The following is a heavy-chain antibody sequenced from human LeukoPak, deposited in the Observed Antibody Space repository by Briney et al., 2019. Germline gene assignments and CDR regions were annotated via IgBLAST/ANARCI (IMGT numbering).Heavy chain of an antibody. CDR1: GFTFSSFD. CDR2: ISTMSSTK. D-gene: IGHD4-17*01. J-gene: IGHJ4*02. CDR3: AGGKIGYYYGDSDGF. V-gene: IGHV3-48*02. Sequence: PGGSLRLSCAVSGFTFSSFDMNWVRQAPGKGLEWVSYISTMSSTKYYADSVKGRFTISRDNAQNSLYLQMNSLRDEDTAVYYCAGGKIGYYYGDSDGFWGQGTLVTVSS.